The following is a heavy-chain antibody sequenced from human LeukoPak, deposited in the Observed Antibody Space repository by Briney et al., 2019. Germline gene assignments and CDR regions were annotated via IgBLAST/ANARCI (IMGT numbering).Heavy chain of an antibody. CDR3: AREMLAAVAAQS. D-gene: IGHD6-19*01. Sequence: GGSLRLSCAASEFTFPMYWMTWVRQAPGKGLEWVADIKQDGSEKYYVDSVKGRFTISRQNAKNSLFLQMNSLRAEDTAVYYCAREMLAAVAAQSWGQGTLVTVSS. J-gene: IGHJ5*02. V-gene: IGHV3-7*01. CDR1: EFTFPMYW. CDR2: IKQDGSEK.